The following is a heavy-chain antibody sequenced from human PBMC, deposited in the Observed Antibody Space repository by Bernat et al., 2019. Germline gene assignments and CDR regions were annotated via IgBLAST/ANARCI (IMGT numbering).Heavy chain of an antibody. CDR2: IYYSGST. D-gene: IGHD3-10*01. CDR3: ARDNVASGSYYAVYGMDV. Sequence: QVQLQQWGAGLLKPSETLSLTCAVYGGSFSGYYWSWIRQHPGKGLEWIGYIYYSGSTYYNPSLKSRVTISVDTSKNQFSLKLSSVTAADTAVYYCARDNVASGSYYAVYGMDVWGQGTTVTVSS. V-gene: IGHV4-34*01. J-gene: IGHJ6*02. CDR1: GGSFSGYY.